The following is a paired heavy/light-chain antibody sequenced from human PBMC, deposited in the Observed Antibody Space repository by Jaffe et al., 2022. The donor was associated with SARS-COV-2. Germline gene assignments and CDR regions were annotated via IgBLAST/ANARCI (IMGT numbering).Heavy chain of an antibody. CDR3: ARDREAAYNYGFDV. CDR1: GFIFSHHA. CDR2: ISFDGNKK. Sequence: QIQLLDSGGGLVQPGRSLRLSCAASGFIFSHHAMHWVRQAPGKGLEWVAMISFDGNKKYYAGSVKGRFTISRDNSGHMVFLQMDDLTGDDTAVYYCARDREAAYNYGFDVWGQGTTVTVSS. D-gene: IGHD1-26*01. J-gene: IGHJ6*02. V-gene: IGHV3-30*14.
Light chain of an antibody. CDR1: RSNIGSNY. Sequence: QAVLTQPPSASGTPGQRVTISCSGTRSNIGSNYVYWYQQFPGTAPKLLIYSNSQRPSGVPDRFSGSKSGTSASLVISGLRSEEEADYYCASWDDSLSGVVFGGGTKLTVL. V-gene: IGLV1-47*01. CDR2: SNS. J-gene: IGLJ2*01. CDR3: ASWDDSLSGVV.